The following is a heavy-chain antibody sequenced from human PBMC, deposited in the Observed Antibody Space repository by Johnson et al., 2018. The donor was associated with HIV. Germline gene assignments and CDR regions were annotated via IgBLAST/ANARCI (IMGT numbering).Heavy chain of an antibody. V-gene: IGHV3-9*01. CDR3: AKERHGAISVFALAGAFDI. D-gene: IGHD2-2*01. CDR1: GFTFDDYA. J-gene: IGHJ3*02. Sequence: VQLVESGGGLVQPGRSLRLSCAASGFTFDDYAMHWVRQAPGKGLEWVSGISWNSGTIVYADSVKGRFTVSRDNAKNSQYLQMNSLRPEDTALYYCAKERHGAISVFALAGAFDIWGQGSMVTVSS. CDR2: ISWNSGTI.